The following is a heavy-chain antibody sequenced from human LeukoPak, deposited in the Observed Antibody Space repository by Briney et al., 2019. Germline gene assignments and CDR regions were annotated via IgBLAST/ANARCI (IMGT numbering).Heavy chain of an antibody. CDR2: IYYSGST. CDR3: ARVSDDFWSGPGDAFDI. V-gene: IGHV4-59*01. Sequence: SETLSLTCTVSGGSISSYYWSWIRQPPGKGLEWIGYIYYSGSTNYNPSLKSRVTISVDTSKNQFSLKLSSVTAADTAVYYCARVSDDFWSGPGDAFDIWGQGTMVTVSS. CDR1: GGSISSYY. J-gene: IGHJ3*02. D-gene: IGHD3-3*01.